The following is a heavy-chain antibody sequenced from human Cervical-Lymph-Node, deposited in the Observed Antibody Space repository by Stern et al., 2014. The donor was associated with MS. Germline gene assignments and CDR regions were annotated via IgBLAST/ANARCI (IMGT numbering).Heavy chain of an antibody. V-gene: IGHV7-4-1*02. CDR2: INTNTEKA. CDR1: GYTFTSFA. D-gene: IGHD3-22*01. CDR3: AGTDSSGYLIDY. Sequence: VQLVESGSELKKPGASVKVSCKASGYTFTSFALNWVRQAPGQGLEWMGWINTNTEKATYAKGFRGRFVFSLDTSVTTTFLQTSSLKADDTAVYFCAGTDSSGYLIDYWGQGTLVSVSS. J-gene: IGHJ4*02.